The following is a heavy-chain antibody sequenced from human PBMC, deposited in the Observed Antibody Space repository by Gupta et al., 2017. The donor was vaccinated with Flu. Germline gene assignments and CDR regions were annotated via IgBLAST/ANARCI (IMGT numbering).Heavy chain of an antibody. V-gene: IGHV4-34*01. J-gene: IGHJ4*02. Sequence: QVQLQQWGAGLLKPSETLSLTCAVYGGSFSGYYWSWIRQPPGKGLEWIGEINHSGSTNYNPSLKSRVTISVDTSKNQFSLKLSSVTAADTAVYYCARGRNGYSGYGIRRYFDYWGQGTLVTVSS. CDR1: GGSFSGYY. CDR3: ARGRNGYSGYGIRRYFDY. CDR2: INHSGST. D-gene: IGHD5-12*01.